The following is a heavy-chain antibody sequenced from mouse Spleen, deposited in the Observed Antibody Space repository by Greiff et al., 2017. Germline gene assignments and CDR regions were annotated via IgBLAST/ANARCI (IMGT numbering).Heavy chain of an antibody. CDR2: INPYNGDT. Sequence: EVQLQQSGPELVKPGDSVKISCKASGYSFTGYFMNWVMQSHGKSLEWIGRINPYNGDTFYNQKFKGKATLTVDKSSSTAHMELRSLTSEDSAVYYCARSLRWGYAMDYWGQGTSVTVSS. V-gene: IGHV1-20*01. D-gene: IGHD4-1*01. CDR3: ARSLRWGYAMDY. J-gene: IGHJ4*01. CDR1: GYSFTGYF.